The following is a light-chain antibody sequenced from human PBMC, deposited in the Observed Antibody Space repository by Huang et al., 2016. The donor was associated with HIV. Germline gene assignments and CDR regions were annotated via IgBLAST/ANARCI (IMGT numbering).Light chain of an antibody. CDR1: QSVSSPS. V-gene: IGKV3-20*01. Sequence: EIVLTQSPGTLSLSPGQRATLSCRASQSVSSPSFLAWYQQRPGQAPRRLIYGASTRATGIPDRFSGSGSGTDFTLTISRLEPEDFAVYYCQHYRSSPPMYTFGQGTKLEI. CDR2: GAS. J-gene: IGKJ2*01. CDR3: QHYRSSPPMYT.